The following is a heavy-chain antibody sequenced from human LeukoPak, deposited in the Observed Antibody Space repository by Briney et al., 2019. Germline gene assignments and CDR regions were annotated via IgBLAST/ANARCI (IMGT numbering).Heavy chain of an antibody. CDR3: ARIGQNYDLDY. CDR1: GFAFSRYE. V-gene: IGHV3-48*03. D-gene: IGHD1-7*01. Sequence: GGSLRLSCAASGFAFSRYEMNWVRQAPGKGLEWVSYISSSGNTKYYADSVKGRFNISRDNAKNSLYLQMNSLRAEDTAVYYCARIGQNYDLDYWGQGTLVTVSS. CDR2: ISSSGNTK. J-gene: IGHJ4*02.